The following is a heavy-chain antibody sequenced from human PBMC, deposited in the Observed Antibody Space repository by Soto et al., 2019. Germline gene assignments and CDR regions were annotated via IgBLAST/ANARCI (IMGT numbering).Heavy chain of an antibody. V-gene: IGHV4-31*03. D-gene: IGHD3-22*01. CDR3: ALRSMAVVPEY. J-gene: IGHJ4*02. Sequence: PSETLSLTCTVSGGSISSGGYYWTWIRQHPGKGLEWIGYIYYSGSTYYNPSLKSRVTMSVDTSTNQFSLKLSSMTAADTAVYYCALRSMAVVPEYWGQGTLVTVSS. CDR1: GGSISSGGYY. CDR2: IYYSGST.